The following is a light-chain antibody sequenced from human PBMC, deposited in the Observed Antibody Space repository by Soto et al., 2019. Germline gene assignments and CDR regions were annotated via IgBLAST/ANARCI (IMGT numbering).Light chain of an antibody. CDR3: QQRSNWPLT. Sequence: EIVLTQSPATLSLSPGERATLSCRASQRVSSYLAWYQQKPGQAPRLLIYDASNRATGIPARFSGSGSGTDFTLTISSLEPEDFAVYYCQQRSNWPLTFGGGTNVEIK. V-gene: IGKV3-11*01. J-gene: IGKJ4*01. CDR1: QRVSSY. CDR2: DAS.